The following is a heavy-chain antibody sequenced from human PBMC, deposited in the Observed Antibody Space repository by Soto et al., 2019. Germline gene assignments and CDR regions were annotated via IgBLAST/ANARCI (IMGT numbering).Heavy chain of an antibody. V-gene: IGHV1-69*13. J-gene: IGHJ4*02. CDR1: GGTFSSYA. CDR2: IIPIFGTA. Sequence: ASVKVSCKASGGTFSSYAISWVRQAPGQGLEWMGGIIPIFGTANYAQKFQGRVTITADESTSTAYMELSSLRSEDTAVYYCASSHTAMVTSVFFDYWGQGTLVTVSS. D-gene: IGHD5-18*01. CDR3: ASSHTAMVTSVFFDY.